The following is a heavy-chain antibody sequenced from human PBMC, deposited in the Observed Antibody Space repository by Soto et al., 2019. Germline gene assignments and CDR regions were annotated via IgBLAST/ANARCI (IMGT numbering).Heavy chain of an antibody. Sequence: SETLSLTSTVSGGSISSYDYYWSSIRQHPAKGLVRIGYMSYSGSTYYNPSLMSRVTISIDTSKNQYSLNLASVTAADTAVYFCARPFYARASRDNWFDPWGQGTLVTVSS. CDR2: MSYSGST. J-gene: IGHJ5*02. V-gene: IGHV4-31*03. CDR1: GGSISSYDYY. CDR3: ARPFYARASRDNWFDP. D-gene: IGHD4-17*01.